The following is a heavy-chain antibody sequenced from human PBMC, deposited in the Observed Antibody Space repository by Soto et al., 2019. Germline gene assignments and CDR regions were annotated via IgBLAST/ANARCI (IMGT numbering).Heavy chain of an antibody. CDR3: AASIFYYGMDV. CDR2: IYPGDSDT. CDR1: GYTFTNYG. J-gene: IGHJ6*02. Sequence: PGESLKISCKGSGYTFTNYGSGWVRQMPGKGLEWMGIIYPGDSDTKYNPSFQGQVTISADKSITTTYLRWTSLKASDTAIYYCAASIFYYGMDVWGQGTTVTVSS. V-gene: IGHV5-51*01.